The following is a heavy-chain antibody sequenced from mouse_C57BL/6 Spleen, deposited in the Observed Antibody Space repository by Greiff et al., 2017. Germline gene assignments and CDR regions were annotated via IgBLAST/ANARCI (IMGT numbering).Heavy chain of an antibody. CDR3: AKRGDYYGSSQLPWFAY. Sequence: VKLMESGPGLVAPSQSLSITCTVSGFSLTSYGVDWVRQPPGKGLEWLGVIWGGGSTNSNSALMSRLNLSKDNSKSQVFLKMNSLQTDDTAMYYCAKRGDYYGSSQLPWFAYWGQGTLVTVSA. D-gene: IGHD1-1*01. CDR1: GFSLTSYG. CDR2: IWGGGST. V-gene: IGHV2-9*01. J-gene: IGHJ3*01.